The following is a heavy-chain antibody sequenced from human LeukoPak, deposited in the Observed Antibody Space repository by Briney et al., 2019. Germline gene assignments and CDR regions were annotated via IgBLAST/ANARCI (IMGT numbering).Heavy chain of an antibody. V-gene: IGHV3-23*01. CDR1: GFTFSSYA. CDR3: AKDKLGGNEPPDAFDM. CDR2: ISTSGGRT. J-gene: IGHJ3*02. Sequence: GGSLRLSCTASSGFTFSSYAMSWVRQAPGKGLEWVSGISTSGGRTYYADSVKGRFTISRDKSKNMLYLQMNSLRAEDTAVYYCAKDKLGGNEPPDAFDMWGQGTMVTVSS. D-gene: IGHD4-23*01.